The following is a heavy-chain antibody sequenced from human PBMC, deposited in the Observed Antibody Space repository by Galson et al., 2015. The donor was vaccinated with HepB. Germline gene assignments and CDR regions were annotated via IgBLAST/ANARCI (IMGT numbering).Heavy chain of an antibody. CDR3: ARERVDFWSGYIGVNNWFDP. CDR2: INHRGST. V-gene: IGHV4-34*01. J-gene: IGHJ5*02. CDR1: GGSFSGSY. D-gene: IGHD3-3*01. Sequence: SETLSLTCAVYGGSFSGSYWSWIRQPPGKGLEWIGEINHRGSTNYNPSLKSRVTISVDTSKNHFSLKLSSVTAADTAVYYCARERVDFWSGYIGVNNWFDPWGQGTLVTVSS.